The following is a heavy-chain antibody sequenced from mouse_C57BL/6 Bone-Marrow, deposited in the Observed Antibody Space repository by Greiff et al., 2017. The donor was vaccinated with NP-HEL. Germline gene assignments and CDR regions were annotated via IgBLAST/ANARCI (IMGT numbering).Heavy chain of an antibody. J-gene: IGHJ2*01. CDR3: AAYYSNYFDY. D-gene: IGHD2-5*01. CDR2: IYPGDGDT. V-gene: IGHV1-82*01. Sequence: VQLVESGPELVKPGASVKISCKASGYAFSSSWMNWVKQRPGKGLEWLGRIYPGDGDTNYNGKFKGKATLTADKSSSTAYMQLSSLTSEDSAVYFCAAYYSNYFDYWGQGTTLTVAS. CDR1: GYAFSSSW.